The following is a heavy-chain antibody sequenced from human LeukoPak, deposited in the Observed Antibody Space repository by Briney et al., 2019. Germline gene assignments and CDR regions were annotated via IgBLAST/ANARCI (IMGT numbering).Heavy chain of an antibody. D-gene: IGHD3-22*01. CDR3: ATGTYYCDSSGYYYPPNWFDP. V-gene: IGHV4-39*07. CDR1: GGSISSSSYY. J-gene: IGHJ5*02. Sequence: PSETLSLTCTVSGGSISSSSYYWGWIRQPPGKGLEWIGSIYYSGSTYYNPSLKSRVTISVDTSKNQFSLKLSSVTAADTAVYYCATGTYYCDSSGYYYPPNWFDPWGQGTLVTVSS. CDR2: IYYSGST.